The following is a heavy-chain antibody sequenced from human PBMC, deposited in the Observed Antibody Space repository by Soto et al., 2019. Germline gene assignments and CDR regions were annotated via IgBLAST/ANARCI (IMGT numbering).Heavy chain of an antibody. CDR2: IIPILGIA. CDR3: ARRSSGTDAFDI. CDR1: GGTFSSYT. D-gene: IGHD6-25*01. Sequence: QVQLVQSGAEVKKPGSSVKVSCKASGGTFSSYTISWVRQAPGQGLEWMGRIIPILGIANYAQKSQGRVTITADKSTSTAYMELSSLRSEDTAVYYCARRSSGTDAFDIWGQGTMVTVSS. J-gene: IGHJ3*02. V-gene: IGHV1-69*02.